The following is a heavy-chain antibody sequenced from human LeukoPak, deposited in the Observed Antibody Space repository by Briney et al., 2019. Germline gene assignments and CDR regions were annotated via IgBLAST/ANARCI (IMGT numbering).Heavy chain of an antibody. V-gene: IGHV4-38-2*02. CDR2: IYYSGST. Sequence: SETLSLTCSVSGYSISSGYYWGWIRQPPGKGLEWIGNIYYSGSTNYNPSLKSRVTISVDTSKNQFSLKLSSVTAADTAVYYCARATIFGVVIIPFDYWGQGTLVTVSS. CDR1: GYSISSGYY. J-gene: IGHJ4*02. D-gene: IGHD3-3*01. CDR3: ARATIFGVVIIPFDY.